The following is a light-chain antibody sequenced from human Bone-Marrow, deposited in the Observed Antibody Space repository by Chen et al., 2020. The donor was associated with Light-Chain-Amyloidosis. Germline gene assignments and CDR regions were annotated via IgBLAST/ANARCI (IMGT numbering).Light chain of an antibody. Sequence: QSALTQPASVSGSHGRSITISGTGTIIGTFNLVSWYQQNPGNAPKLIIYEGSRRPSEVSDRFSGSTSGNTASLTISGLQTDDEADYYCCSYGGYSTFVFGGGTKLTVL. J-gene: IGLJ2*01. CDR2: EGS. V-gene: IGLV2-23*03. CDR3: CSYGGYSTFV. CDR1: IIGTFNL.